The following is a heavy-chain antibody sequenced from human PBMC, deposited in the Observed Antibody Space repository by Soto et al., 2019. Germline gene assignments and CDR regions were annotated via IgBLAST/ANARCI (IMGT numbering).Heavy chain of an antibody. Sequence: SETLSLTCAVFGGSFSGYPWTWIRQPPEKGLEWLGEITHRGSTNYNPSLKSRVTISVDTSKSQFSLKLSSVTAADTAVYYCARGLDFGIAVAGYYFDYWGQGTPVTVSS. D-gene: IGHD6-19*01. J-gene: IGHJ4*02. CDR1: GGSFSGYP. CDR2: ITHRGST. V-gene: IGHV4-34*01. CDR3: ARGLDFGIAVAGYYFDY.